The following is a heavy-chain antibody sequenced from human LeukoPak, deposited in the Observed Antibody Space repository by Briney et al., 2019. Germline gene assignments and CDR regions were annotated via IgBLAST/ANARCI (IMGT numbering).Heavy chain of an antibody. D-gene: IGHD6-19*01. CDR3: ARENPDSSGWD. Sequence: GGSLRLSCAASGFTFRNNWMSWVRQAPGKGLEWVANIKQDGSHKNYADSVKGRFTIPRDNAKNSLSLQMNSLRAEDTAVYFCARENPDSSGWDWGQGTLVTVSS. J-gene: IGHJ4*02. V-gene: IGHV3-7*01. CDR1: GFTFRNNW. CDR2: IKQDGSHK.